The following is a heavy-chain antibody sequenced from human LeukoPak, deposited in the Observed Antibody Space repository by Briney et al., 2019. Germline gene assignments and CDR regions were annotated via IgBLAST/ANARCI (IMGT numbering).Heavy chain of an antibody. J-gene: IGHJ4*02. CDR1: GGTFSSYA. V-gene: IGHV1-69*04. D-gene: IGHD5-24*01. CDR2: IIPILGIA. CDR3: ARDVGRDGYRNLNDY. Sequence: GSSVKVSCKASGGTFSSYAISWVRQAPGQGLEWMGRIIPILGIANYAQKFQGRVTITADKSTSTAYMELSSLRSEDTAVYYCARDVGRDGYRNLNDYWGQGTLVTVSS.